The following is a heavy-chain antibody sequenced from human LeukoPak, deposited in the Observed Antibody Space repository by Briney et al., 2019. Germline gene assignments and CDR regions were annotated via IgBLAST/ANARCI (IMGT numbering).Heavy chain of an antibody. Sequence: ASVKVSCKASGYTFTSYYMHWVRQAPGQGLEWMGIINPSGGSTSYAQKFQGRVTMTRDTSSSTAYMELSRLRSDDTAVYYCARSGVDTYGLQASGDFDYWGQGILVTVSS. V-gene: IGHV1-46*01. D-gene: IGHD5-18*01. CDR2: INPSGGST. J-gene: IGHJ4*02. CDR1: GYTFTSYY. CDR3: ARSGVDTYGLQASGDFDY.